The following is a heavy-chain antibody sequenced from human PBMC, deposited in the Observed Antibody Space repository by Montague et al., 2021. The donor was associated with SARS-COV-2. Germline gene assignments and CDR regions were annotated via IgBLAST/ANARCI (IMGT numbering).Heavy chain of an antibody. CDR3: ARGQPPRVTFGGIISYGLDV. CDR2: INHSGST. D-gene: IGHD3-16*02. Sequence: ETLSLTCAVYGGSFSGYYWTWIRQPPGKGLEWIGEINHSGSTNYNPSLKSRVTISVDTSKNQFSLKLRSVTAADTAVYYCARGQPPRVTFGGIISYGLDVWGQGTTVTVSS. V-gene: IGHV4-34*01. J-gene: IGHJ6*02. CDR1: GGSFSGYY.